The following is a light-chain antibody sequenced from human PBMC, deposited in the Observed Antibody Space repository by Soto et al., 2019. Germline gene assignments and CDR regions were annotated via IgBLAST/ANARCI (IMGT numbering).Light chain of an antibody. CDR2: AAS. CDR3: QKCKVAPFT. Sequence: DTQMNQSPSSLSASVGDSIAITCRASQSISSYLNWYQQKPGKVPKLLIYAASTLQSGVPSRFSGSGSGTDFTLTISSLQPEDVATYYCQKCKVAPFTFGGGTKVDIK. CDR1: QSISSY. J-gene: IGKJ4*01. V-gene: IGKV1-27*01.